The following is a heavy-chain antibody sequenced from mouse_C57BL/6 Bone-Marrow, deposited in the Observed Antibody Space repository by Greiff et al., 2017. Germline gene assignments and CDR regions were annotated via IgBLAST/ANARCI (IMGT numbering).Heavy chain of an antibody. V-gene: IGHV1-80*01. CDR3: ARPLYYGSPYWYFDV. CDR2: IYPGDGDT. D-gene: IGHD1-1*01. CDR1: GYAFSSYW. J-gene: IGHJ1*03. Sequence: LQQSGASVKISCKASGYAFSSYWMNWVKQRPGKGLEWIGQIYPGDGDTNYNGKFKGKATLTADKSSSTAYMQLSSLTSEDSAVYFCARPLYYGSPYWYFDVWGTGTTVTVSS.